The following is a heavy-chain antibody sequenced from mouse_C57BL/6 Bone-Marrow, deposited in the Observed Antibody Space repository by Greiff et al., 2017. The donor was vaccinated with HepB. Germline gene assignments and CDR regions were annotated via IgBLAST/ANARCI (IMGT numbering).Heavy chain of an antibody. J-gene: IGHJ3*01. CDR3: STTYAWFAY. D-gene: IGHD6-5*01. CDR2: ISDGGSYT. Sequence: EVMLVESGGGLVKPGGSLKLSCAASGFTFSSYAMSWVRQTPEKRLEWVATISDGGSYTYYPDNVKGRFTISRDNAKNNLYLQMSHLKSEDTAMYDCSTTYAWFAYWGQGTLVTVSA. V-gene: IGHV5-4*03. CDR1: GFTFSSYA.